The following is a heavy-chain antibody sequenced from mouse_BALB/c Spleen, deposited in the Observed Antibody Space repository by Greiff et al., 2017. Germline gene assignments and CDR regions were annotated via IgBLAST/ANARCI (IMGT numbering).Heavy chain of an antibody. CDR3: ARSGYYGSSYGYYAMDY. CDR2: IYPGDGDT. D-gene: IGHD1-1*01. J-gene: IGHJ4*01. V-gene: IGHV1-80*01. Sequence: QVQLKQSGAELVRPGSSVKISCKASGYAFSSYWMNWVKQRPGQGLEWIGQIYPGDGDTNYNGKFKGKATLTADKSSSTAYMQLSSLTSEDSAVYFCARSGYYGSSYGYYAMDYWGQGTSVTVSS. CDR1: GYAFSSYW.